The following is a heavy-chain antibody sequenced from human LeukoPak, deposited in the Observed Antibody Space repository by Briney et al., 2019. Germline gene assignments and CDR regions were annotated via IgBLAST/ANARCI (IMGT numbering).Heavy chain of an antibody. CDR2: ISGSGVNT. V-gene: IGHV3-21*01. CDR1: GFTFTAYT. J-gene: IGHJ3*02. D-gene: IGHD4-11*01. CDR3: ARGLPDVFDI. Sequence: GGSLRLSCAASGFTFTAYTMNWVRQAPGKGLEWVSGISGSGVNTYYADSVKGRFTISRDNAKNSLYLQMNSLRAEDTAVYYCARGLPDVFDIWGQGTMVTVSS.